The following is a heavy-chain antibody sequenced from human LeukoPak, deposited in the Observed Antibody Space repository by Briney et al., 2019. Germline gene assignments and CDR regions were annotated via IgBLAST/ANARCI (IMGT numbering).Heavy chain of an antibody. D-gene: IGHD3-22*01. J-gene: IGHJ4*02. CDR1: GFTFSSYN. V-gene: IGHV3-21*01. CDR2: ISSSSSYI. CDR3: ARDLYYDSRAYYFDY. Sequence: GGSLRLSCAASGFTFSSYNMNWVRQAPGKGLEWVSSISSSSSYIYYADSLKGRFTISRDNAKNSLYLQMNCPRAEDTAVYYCARDLYYDSRAYYFDYWGQGILVTVSS.